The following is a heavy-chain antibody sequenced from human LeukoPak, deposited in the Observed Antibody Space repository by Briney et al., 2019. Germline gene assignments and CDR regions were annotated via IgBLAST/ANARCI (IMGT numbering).Heavy chain of an antibody. J-gene: IGHJ4*02. CDR2: ISSSSSTI. CDR3: AREKYPRGRYYDSSGYYSGTSGYYFDY. CDR1: GXTFSSYS. V-gene: IGHV3-48*02. D-gene: IGHD3-22*01. Sequence: PGGSLRLSCAASGXTFSSYSMNWVRQAPGKGLEWVSYISSSSSTIYYADSVKGRFTISRDNAKNSLYLQMNSLRDEDTAVYYCAREKYPRGRYYDSSGYYSGTSGYYFDYWGQGTLVTVSS.